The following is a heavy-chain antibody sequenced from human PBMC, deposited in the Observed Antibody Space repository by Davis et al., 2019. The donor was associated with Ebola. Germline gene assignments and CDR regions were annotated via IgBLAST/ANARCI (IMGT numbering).Heavy chain of an antibody. CDR1: GFTFSSYS. CDR3: ARGPTAAADSYYYGMDV. Sequence: GESLKISCAASGFTFSSYSMNWVRQAPGKGLEWVSYISSSSSTIYYADFVKGRFTISRDNAKNSLYLQMNSLRDEDTAVYYCARGPTAAADSYYYGMDVWGQGTTVTVSS. V-gene: IGHV3-48*02. J-gene: IGHJ6*02. CDR2: ISSSSSTI. D-gene: IGHD6-13*01.